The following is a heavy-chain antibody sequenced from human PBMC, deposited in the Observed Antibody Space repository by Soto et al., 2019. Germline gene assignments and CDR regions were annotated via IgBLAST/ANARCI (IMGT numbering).Heavy chain of an antibody. Sequence: QVQLVQSGAEVKKPGSSVKVSCKASGGTFSSYVISWVRQAPGQGLEWMGGITPIFGTANYAQKFQGRVTITADESTSTAYMELSSLRSEDTGVYYCARVSATWIDYGYYKPTWYFDLWGRCTLVTVTS. V-gene: IGHV1-69*01. CDR3: ARVSATWIDYGYYKPTWYFDL. CDR1: GGTFSSYV. CDR2: ITPIFGTA. D-gene: IGHD4-17*01. J-gene: IGHJ2*01.